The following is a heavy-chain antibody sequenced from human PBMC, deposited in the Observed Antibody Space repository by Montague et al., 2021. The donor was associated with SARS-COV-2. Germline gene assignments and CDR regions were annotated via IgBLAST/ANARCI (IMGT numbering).Heavy chain of an antibody. CDR2: ISYDGSNK. J-gene: IGHJ6*02. Sequence: SLRLSCAASGFTFSSYGMHWVRQAPGKGLEWVAVISYDGSNKYYADSVKGRFTISRDNSKNTLYLQMNSLRAEDTAVYYCAKDDKYYDILTGYYMGRDYYYYYGMDVWGQGTTVTVSS. D-gene: IGHD3-9*01. CDR3: AKDDKYYDILTGYYMGRDYYYYYGMDV. V-gene: IGHV3-30*18. CDR1: GFTFSSYG.